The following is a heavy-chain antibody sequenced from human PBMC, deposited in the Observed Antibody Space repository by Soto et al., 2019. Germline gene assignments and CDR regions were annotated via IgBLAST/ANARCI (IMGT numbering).Heavy chain of an antibody. CDR2: IWSDGSNK. Sequence: QVQLVESGGGVVQPGTSLRLSCTASGFTFSSYGMHWVRQAPGKGLEWVAVIWSDGSNKYYADSVKGRFTISRDNSKNTLYLQMNNLRGEDTVVYYCERARSRWWYFDLWGRGTLVTVSS. V-gene: IGHV3-33*01. D-gene: IGHD2-15*01. CDR1: GFTFSSYG. CDR3: ERARSRWWYFDL. J-gene: IGHJ2*01.